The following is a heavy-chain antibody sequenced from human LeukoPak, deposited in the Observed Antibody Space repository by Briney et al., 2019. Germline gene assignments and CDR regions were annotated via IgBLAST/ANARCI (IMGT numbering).Heavy chain of an antibody. V-gene: IGHV3-23*01. D-gene: IGHD4-17*01. CDR3: ARGSHGDHDY. J-gene: IGHJ4*02. CDR1: GFTFSSYA. Sequence: SRGSLRLSCAASGFTFSSYAMSWVRQAPGKGLEWVSAITSSGGSTYYADSVKGRFTISRDNSKNTLYMQMSSLRADDTAVYYCARGSHGDHDYWGQGTLVTVSS. CDR2: ITSSGGST.